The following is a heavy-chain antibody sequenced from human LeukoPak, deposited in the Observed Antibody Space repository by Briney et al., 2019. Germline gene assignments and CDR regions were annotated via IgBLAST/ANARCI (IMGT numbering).Heavy chain of an antibody. CDR2: ISYDGSNE. CDR1: GFTFSSYA. D-gene: IGHD1-7*01. Sequence: PGGSLRLSCAASGFTFSSYAMHWVRQAPGKGLEWVAVISYDGSNEYYPDSVKGRFTISRDNSKNTLYLQMNSLRAEDTAVYYCAKDVGKDNWNYVYDYWGQGTLVTVSS. CDR3: AKDVGKDNWNYVYDY. J-gene: IGHJ4*02. V-gene: IGHV3-30-3*01.